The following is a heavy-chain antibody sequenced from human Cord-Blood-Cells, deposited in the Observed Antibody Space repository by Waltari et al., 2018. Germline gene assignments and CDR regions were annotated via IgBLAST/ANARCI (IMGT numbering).Heavy chain of an antibody. CDR2: INHSGST. CDR1: GGSFSGYY. Sequence: LSLTCAVYGGSFSGYYWSWIRQPPGKGLEWIGEINHSGSTNYNPSLKSRVTISVDTSKNQFSLKLSSVTAADTAVYYCARGPTTFDPWGQGTLVTVSS. J-gene: IGHJ5*02. CDR3: ARGPTTFDP. V-gene: IGHV4-34*01. D-gene: IGHD4-17*01.